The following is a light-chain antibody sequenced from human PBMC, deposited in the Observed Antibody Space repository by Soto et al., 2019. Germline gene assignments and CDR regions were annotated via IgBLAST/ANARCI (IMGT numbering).Light chain of an antibody. CDR3: LQHNTYPWT. V-gene: IGKV1-33*01. CDR2: DAS. CDR1: QDISNY. J-gene: IGKJ1*01. Sequence: DIQMTQSPPSLSASVGDRVTITCQASQDISNYLNWYQQKPGKAPKLLIYDASNLETGVPSRFSGSGSGTEFTLTISSLQPEDFATYYCLQHNTYPWTFGQGTKVDIK.